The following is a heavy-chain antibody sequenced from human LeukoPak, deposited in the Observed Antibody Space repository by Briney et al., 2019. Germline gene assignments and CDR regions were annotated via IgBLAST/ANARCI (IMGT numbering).Heavy chain of an antibody. CDR2: ISGSGGST. J-gene: IGHJ4*02. D-gene: IGHD6-13*01. Sequence: GGSLRLSCAASGFTFSSYAMSWVRQAPGKGLEWVSAISGSGGSTYYADSVKGRFTISRDNSKNTLYLQMNSLRAEDTAVYYCARDPHSSSWYGDFDYWGQGTLVTVSS. V-gene: IGHV3-23*01. CDR3: ARDPHSSSWYGDFDY. CDR1: GFTFSSYA.